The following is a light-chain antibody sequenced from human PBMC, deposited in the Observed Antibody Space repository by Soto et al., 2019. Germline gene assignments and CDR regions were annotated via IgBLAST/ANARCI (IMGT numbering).Light chain of an antibody. J-gene: IGKJ1*01. Sequence: DIQMTQSPSTLSASVGDRVTITCRASQSINNWLAWYQQKPGKAPKLLIFDAFNLESGVPSRFSGSGSGTEFTLTISSLQPDDFATYYCQQYNNYATWTFGQGTKVDIK. CDR3: QQYNNYATWT. V-gene: IGKV1-5*01. CDR2: DAF. CDR1: QSINNW.